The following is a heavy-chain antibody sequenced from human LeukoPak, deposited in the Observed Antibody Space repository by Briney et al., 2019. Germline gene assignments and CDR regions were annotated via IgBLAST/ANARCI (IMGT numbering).Heavy chain of an antibody. D-gene: IGHD6-13*01. CDR3: ARDRETGYSSSWYLKDY. V-gene: IGHV1-69*13. Sequence: SVKVSCKSSGCTFSSYAISWVRQPPGQGLEWMGGIIPIFGTANYAQKFQGRVTITADESTSTAYMELSSLRSEDTAVYYCARDRETGYSSSWYLKDYWGQGTLVTVSS. CDR2: IIPIFGTA. CDR1: GCTFSSYA. J-gene: IGHJ4*02.